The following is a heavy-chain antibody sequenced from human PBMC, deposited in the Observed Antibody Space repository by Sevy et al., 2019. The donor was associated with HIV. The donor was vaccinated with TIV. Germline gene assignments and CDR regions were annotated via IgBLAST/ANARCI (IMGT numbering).Heavy chain of an antibody. D-gene: IGHD2-2*01. CDR3: ARSPPVVVVPGAPSWFDP. CDR2: INESGIT. CDR1: DGSFSGYY. V-gene: IGHV4-34*01. J-gene: IGHJ5*02. Sequence: SETLSLTCGVHDGSFSGYYWNWIRQLPGKGLEWIGEINESGITYYNPPLKSRVTISVDTSKKQFFLKLNSVTAADTAVYFCARSPPVVVVPGAPSWFDPWGQGTLVTVSS.